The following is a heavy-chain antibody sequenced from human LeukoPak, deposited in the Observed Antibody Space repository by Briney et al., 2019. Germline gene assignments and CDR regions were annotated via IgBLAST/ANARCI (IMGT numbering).Heavy chain of an antibody. D-gene: IGHD3-3*01. CDR3: ARSYYDFWSGYYGRFDY. CDR2: INHSGST. Sequence: SETLSLTCAVYGGSFSGYYWSWIRQPPGKGLEWIGEINHSGSTNYNPSLKSRVTISVDTSKNQFSLKLSSVTAADTAVYYCARSYYDFWSGYYGRFDYWGQGTLVTVSS. J-gene: IGHJ4*02. V-gene: IGHV4-34*01. CDR1: GGSFSGYY.